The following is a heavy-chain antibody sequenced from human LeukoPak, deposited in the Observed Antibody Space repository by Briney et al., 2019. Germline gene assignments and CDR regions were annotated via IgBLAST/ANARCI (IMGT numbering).Heavy chain of an antibody. V-gene: IGHV4-39*07. Sequence: SETLSLTCTVSGGSISSSSYYWGWIRQPPGKGLEWIGSIYYSGSTNYNPSLKSRVTISVDTSKNQFSLKLSSVTAADTAVYYCAREGWELEIDYWGQGTLVTVSS. D-gene: IGHD1-26*01. CDR2: IYYSGST. CDR3: AREGWELEIDY. J-gene: IGHJ4*02. CDR1: GGSISSSSYY.